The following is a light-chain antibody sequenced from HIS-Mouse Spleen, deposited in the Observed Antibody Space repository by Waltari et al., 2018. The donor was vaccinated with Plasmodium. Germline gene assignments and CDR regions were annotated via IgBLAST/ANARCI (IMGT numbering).Light chain of an antibody. CDR2: GAS. Sequence: EIVLTQSPGTLSLSPGERATLSCRASQSVSSSYLAWYQQKPGQAPRLLIYGASSRATGSPDRFSDSGSGTDFTLTISRLEPEDFAVYYCQQYGSSPRTFGQGTKVEIK. J-gene: IGKJ1*01. CDR3: QQYGSSPRT. V-gene: IGKV3-20*01. CDR1: QSVSSSY.